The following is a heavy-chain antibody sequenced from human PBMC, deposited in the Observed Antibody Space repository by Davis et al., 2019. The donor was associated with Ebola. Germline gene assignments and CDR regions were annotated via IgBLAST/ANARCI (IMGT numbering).Heavy chain of an antibody. Sequence: MPSETLSLTCTVSGGSVSSGGSYWNWIRQPPGKGLEWIGYIYYSGKTDYNPSLKSRVTISIDTSKKHFSLEVRSVTAADTAMYYCVRQGGSTTWHLFDPWGQGTLVTVSA. CDR3: VRQGGSTTWHLFDP. CDR2: IYYSGKT. V-gene: IGHV4-61*03. J-gene: IGHJ5*02. CDR1: GGSVSSGGSY. D-gene: IGHD3-16*01.